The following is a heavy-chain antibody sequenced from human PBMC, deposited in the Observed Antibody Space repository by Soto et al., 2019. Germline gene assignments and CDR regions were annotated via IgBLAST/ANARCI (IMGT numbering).Heavy chain of an antibody. J-gene: IGHJ6*02. CDR2: ISSSGSSI. D-gene: IGHD4-4*01. Sequence: QVQLVESGGGLVKPGGSLRLSCAASGFTFSDYYMSWIRQAPGQRLEWVSYISSSGSSIYYADSVKGRFTISRDNAKNSLYLQMNSLRAEDTAVYYCARDGTATTLYYYYYGMDVWGQGTTVTVSS. CDR1: GFTFSDYY. V-gene: IGHV3-11*01. CDR3: ARDGTATTLYYYYYGMDV.